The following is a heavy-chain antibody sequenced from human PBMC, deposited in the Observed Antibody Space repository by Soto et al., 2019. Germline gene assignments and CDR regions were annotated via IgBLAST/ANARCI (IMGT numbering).Heavy chain of an antibody. Sequence: QITLKESGPTLVKPTQTLTLTCTFSGFSLNTSGVGVGWIRQPPGKALEWLALIYWDDDKRYSPSMKSRITITKDTSENRVVLTMTIMDPVDTATYFCARNPYGSGRYHWFDPWGQGTLVTVSS. CDR2: IYWDDDK. CDR3: ARNPYGSGRYHWFDP. J-gene: IGHJ5*02. D-gene: IGHD3-10*01. V-gene: IGHV2-5*02. CDR1: GFSLNTSGVG.